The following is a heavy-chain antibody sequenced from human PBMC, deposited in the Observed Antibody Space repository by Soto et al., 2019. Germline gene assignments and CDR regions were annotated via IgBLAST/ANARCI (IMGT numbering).Heavy chain of an antibody. CDR1: PFTFRSYS. Sequence: QEQMVQSGGGVVQPGRSLRLSCAASPFTFRSYSMHWVRQAPGKGLEWVTSISYDGSKESYADSVKGRFAVSRDNSKNTLYLQTNSLRPEDTAVYYCARYCNGGACYSASLDYWGQGTQVTVSS. CDR2: ISYDGSKE. J-gene: IGHJ4*02. V-gene: IGHV3-30*09. D-gene: IGHD2-15*01. CDR3: ARYCNGGACYSASLDY.